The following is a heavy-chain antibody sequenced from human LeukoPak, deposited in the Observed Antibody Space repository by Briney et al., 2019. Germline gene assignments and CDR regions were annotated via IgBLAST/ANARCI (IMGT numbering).Heavy chain of an antibody. J-gene: IGHJ6*03. CDR1: GYSFTNYN. V-gene: IGHV1-3*03. CDR3: ARARYETRIWPKSRYDYYHYMDV. D-gene: IGHD3-3*01. Sequence: ASVNVSCTTSGYSFTNYNLHWVRQAPGQRLEWMGWINAGNGNTKYSQEFQDRVTITRDTSASTAYMELSSLRSEDMAVYYCARARYETRIWPKSRYDYYHYMDVWGKGTTVTVSS. CDR2: INAGNGNT.